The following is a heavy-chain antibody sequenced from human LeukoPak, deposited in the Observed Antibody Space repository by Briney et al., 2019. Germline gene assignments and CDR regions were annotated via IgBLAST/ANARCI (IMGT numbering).Heavy chain of an antibody. J-gene: IGHJ6*02. Sequence: PSETLSLTCTVSGVSISSSSYYWGWIRQPPGKGLEWIGSIYYSGSTYYNPSLKSRVTISVDTSKNQFSLKLSSVTAADTAVYYCASLGWTGPVDIVVVPAAKVGMDVWGQGTTVTVSS. CDR2: IYYSGST. CDR3: ASLGWTGPVDIVVVPAAKVGMDV. V-gene: IGHV4-39*01. D-gene: IGHD2-2*01. CDR1: GVSISSSSYY.